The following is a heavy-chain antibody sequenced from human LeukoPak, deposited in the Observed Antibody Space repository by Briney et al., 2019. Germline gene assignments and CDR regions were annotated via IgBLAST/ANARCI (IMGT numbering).Heavy chain of an antibody. CDR3: ARAGYCSGGSCYFDY. CDR1: GYTFPSYG. J-gene: IGHJ4*02. Sequence: ASVKVSCKASGYTFPSYGISWVRQAPGQGLEWMGWISAYNGNTDYAQKLQGGVTMTTDTSTSTAYVELRSLRSDDTAVYYCARAGYCSGGSCYFDYWGQGTLVTVSS. CDR2: ISAYNGNT. V-gene: IGHV1-18*01. D-gene: IGHD2-15*01.